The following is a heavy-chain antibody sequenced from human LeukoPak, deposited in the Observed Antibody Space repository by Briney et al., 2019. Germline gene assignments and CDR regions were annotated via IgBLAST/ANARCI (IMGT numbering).Heavy chain of an antibody. D-gene: IGHD6-13*01. CDR3: ASWVAAARGYFQH. CDR2: IYYSGST. CDR1: GGSISSSSYY. V-gene: IGHV4-39*07. J-gene: IGHJ1*01. Sequence: PSETLSLTCTASGGSISSSSYYWGWIRQPPGKGLEWIGSIYYSGSTYYNPSLKSRVTISVDTSKNQFSLKLSSVTAADTAVYYCASWVAAARGYFQHWGQGTLVTVSS.